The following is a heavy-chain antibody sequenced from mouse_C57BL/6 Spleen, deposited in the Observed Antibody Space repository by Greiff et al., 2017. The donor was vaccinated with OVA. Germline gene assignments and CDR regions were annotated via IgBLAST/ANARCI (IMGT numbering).Heavy chain of an antibody. CDR3: ARFSDYDADYAMDY. CDR1: GFSLTSYG. D-gene: IGHD2-4*01. V-gene: IGHV2-2*01. Sequence: VHLVESGPGLVQPSQSLSITCTVSGFSLTSYGVHWVRQSPGKGLEWLGVIWSGGSTDYNAAFISRLSISKDNSKSQVFFKMNSLQADDTAIYYCARFSDYDADYAMDYWGQGTSVTVSS. CDR2: IWSGGST. J-gene: IGHJ4*01.